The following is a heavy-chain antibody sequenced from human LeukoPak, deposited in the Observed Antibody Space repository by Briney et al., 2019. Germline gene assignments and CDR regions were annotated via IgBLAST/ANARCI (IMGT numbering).Heavy chain of an antibody. V-gene: IGHV4-39*01. Sequence: SSETLSLTCTVSGGSISSSSYSWGWIRQPPGKGLEWIGSIYYSGSTYYNPSLKSRVTISVDTSKNQFSLKLSSVTAADTAVYYCARHHVDIVATIYFDYWGQGTLVTVSS. CDR1: GGSISSSSYS. CDR3: ARHHVDIVATIYFDY. CDR2: IYYSGST. J-gene: IGHJ4*02. D-gene: IGHD5-12*01.